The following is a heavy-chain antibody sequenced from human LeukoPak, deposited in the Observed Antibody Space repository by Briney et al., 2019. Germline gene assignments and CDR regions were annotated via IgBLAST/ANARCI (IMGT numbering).Heavy chain of an antibody. Sequence: ASVKVSCKASGGTFSSYTISWVRQAPGQGLEWMGRIIPILGIANYAQKFQGRVTITADKSMSTAYMELSSLRSEDTAVYYCARDPDGGFIGYWGQGTLVTVSS. CDR3: ARDPDGGFIGY. V-gene: IGHV1-69*04. D-gene: IGHD4-23*01. CDR1: GGTFSSYT. J-gene: IGHJ4*02. CDR2: IIPILGIA.